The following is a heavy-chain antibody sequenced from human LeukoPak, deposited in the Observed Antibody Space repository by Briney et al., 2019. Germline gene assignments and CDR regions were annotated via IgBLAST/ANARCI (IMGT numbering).Heavy chain of an antibody. Sequence: GGSLRLSCAASGFTFSSYGMSWVRQAPGKGLEWVSAISGSDGSTYYADSVKGRFTISRDNSKNTLYLQMNSLRAEDTAVYYCAKVRDILTGYYPLDYWGQGTLVTVSS. CDR3: AKVRDILTGYYPLDY. D-gene: IGHD3-9*01. J-gene: IGHJ4*02. V-gene: IGHV3-23*01. CDR2: ISGSDGST. CDR1: GFTFSSYG.